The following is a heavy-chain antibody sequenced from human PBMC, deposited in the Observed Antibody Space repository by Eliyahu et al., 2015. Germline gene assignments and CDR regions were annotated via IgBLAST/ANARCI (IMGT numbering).Heavy chain of an antibody. Sequence: QELLVQSGAEVKKPGASVKVSCKAPGYNFAAYYLHWVRQAPGQGLEWVGRLNPMSGGTDYAQKFQGRVAMTRDTSISTAYIELSRLRSDDTAVYYCVREDYNWGNYGGFDSWGQGTLVTVSS. CDR2: LNPMSGGT. CDR3: VREDYNWGNYGGFDS. CDR1: GYNFAAYY. V-gene: IGHV1-2*06. D-gene: IGHD3-16*01. J-gene: IGHJ4*02.